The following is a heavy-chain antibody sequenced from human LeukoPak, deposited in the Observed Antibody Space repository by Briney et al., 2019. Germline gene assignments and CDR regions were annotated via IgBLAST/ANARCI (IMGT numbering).Heavy chain of an antibody. J-gene: IGHJ4*02. CDR3: ATDLGYCTNGVCYTIYTYNY. Sequence: GASVKVSCKASGYTFTSYYMHWVRQAPGQGLEWMGIINPSGGSTSYAQKFQGRVTMTRDTSTDTAYMELSSLRSEDTAVYYCATDLGYCTNGVCYTIYTYNYWGQGTLVTVSS. CDR1: GYTFTSYY. V-gene: IGHV1-46*01. CDR2: INPSGGST. D-gene: IGHD2-8*01.